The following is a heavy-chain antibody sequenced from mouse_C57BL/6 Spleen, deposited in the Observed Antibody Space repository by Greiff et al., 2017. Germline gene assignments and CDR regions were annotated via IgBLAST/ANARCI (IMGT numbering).Heavy chain of an antibody. V-gene: IGHV1-53*01. Sequence: QVQLQQPGTELVKPGASVKLSCQASGYTFPSYWMHWVKQRPGQGLEWIGNINPSNGGTNYNEKFKSKATLTVDKSSSTAYMQLSSLTSEDSAVYYCARSGPRRYFDYWGQGTTLTVSS. J-gene: IGHJ2*01. D-gene: IGHD3-2*02. CDR3: ARSGPRRYFDY. CDR1: GYTFPSYW. CDR2: INPSNGGT.